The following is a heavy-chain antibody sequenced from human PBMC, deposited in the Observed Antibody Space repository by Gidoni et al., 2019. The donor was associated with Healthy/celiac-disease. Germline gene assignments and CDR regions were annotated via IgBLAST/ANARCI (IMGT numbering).Heavy chain of an antibody. CDR3: ASMALQYDILTGYLF. J-gene: IGHJ4*02. V-gene: IGHV1-69*06. Sequence: QVQLVQSGAEVTKPGSSVKVSCKASGGTFSSYAISWVRQAPGQGLEWMGGIIPIFGKANYAQKFQGRVTITADKSTSTAYMELSSLRSEDTAVYYCASMALQYDILTGYLFWGQGTLVTVSS. CDR1: GGTFSSYA. CDR2: IIPIFGKA. D-gene: IGHD3-9*01.